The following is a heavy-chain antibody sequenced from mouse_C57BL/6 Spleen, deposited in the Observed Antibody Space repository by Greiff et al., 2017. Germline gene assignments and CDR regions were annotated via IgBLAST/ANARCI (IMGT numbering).Heavy chain of an antibody. CDR2: IYPGSGST. CDR3: ARVYDYDVRPYFDY. V-gene: IGHV1-55*01. CDR1: GYTFTSYW. D-gene: IGHD2-4*01. Sequence: VQLQQPGAELVKPGASVKMSCKASGYTFTSYWITWVKQRPGQGLEWIGDIYPGSGSTNYNEKFKSKATLTVDTSSSTAYMQLSSLTSEDTAVYSWARVYDYDVRPYFDYWGQGTTRTVSS. J-gene: IGHJ2*01.